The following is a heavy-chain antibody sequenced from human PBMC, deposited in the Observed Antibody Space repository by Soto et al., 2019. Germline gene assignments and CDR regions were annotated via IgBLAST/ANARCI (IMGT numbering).Heavy chain of an antibody. V-gene: IGHV4-31*03. CDR1: GGSISSDLYY. Sequence: QVQLQEAGPGLVKPSQTLSLTCTVSGGSISSDLYYWSLIRQHPEKGMELIGYIYYSGTTHYNPYLMSRVTISGDTSKNQVSQKLSYVTAADTAVYDCASGSHCSCCSRLRCWLDHWGQGTLITVPS. J-gene: IGHJ5*02. CDR2: IYYSGTT. D-gene: IGHD2-15*01. CDR3: ASGSHCSCCSRLRCWLDH.